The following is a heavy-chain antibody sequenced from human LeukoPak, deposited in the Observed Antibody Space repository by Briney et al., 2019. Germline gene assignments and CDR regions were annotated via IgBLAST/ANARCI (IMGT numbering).Heavy chain of an antibody. J-gene: IGHJ6*02. Sequence: PGGSLRLSCSASGFSVSSNYMSWVRQAPGKGLEWGSVIYSGGSTYYADSVKGRFTISRDNSKNTLYLQMNSLRAEGTAVYYCARDYLNYYDSSGYSAQYYYYGMDVWGQGTTVTVSS. V-gene: IGHV3-66*01. CDR1: GFSVSSNY. D-gene: IGHD3-22*01. CDR3: ARDYLNYYDSSGYSAQYYYYGMDV. CDR2: IYSGGST.